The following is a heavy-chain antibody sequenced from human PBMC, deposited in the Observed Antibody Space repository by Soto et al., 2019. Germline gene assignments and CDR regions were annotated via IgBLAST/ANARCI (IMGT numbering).Heavy chain of an antibody. D-gene: IGHD2-2*01. Sequence: EVQVLESGGGLVQWGGSLRLSCAASGFTFSSYAMSWVRQAPGKGLEWVSDISGSGGSAYYADSVKGRFTISRDNSKNTVYLQMNGLRTEDTAVYYCARDPRLGHCGSTNCYSYFDYWGRGTLVTVSS. V-gene: IGHV3-23*01. CDR3: ARDPRLGHCGSTNCYSYFDY. CDR2: ISGSGGSA. CDR1: GFTFSSYA. J-gene: IGHJ4*02.